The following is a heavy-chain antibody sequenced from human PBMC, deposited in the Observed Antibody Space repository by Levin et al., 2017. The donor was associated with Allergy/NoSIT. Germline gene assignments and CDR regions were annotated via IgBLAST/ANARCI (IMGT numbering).Heavy chain of an antibody. V-gene: IGHV3-23*01. J-gene: IGHJ4*02. CDR3: AKGAAYYYDSSGYPFFDY. D-gene: IGHD3-22*01. CDR1: GFTFSSYA. CDR2: ISGSGGST. Sequence: GESLKISCAASGFTFSSYAMSWVRQAPGKGLEWVSAISGSGGSTYYADSVKGRFTISRDSSKNTLYLQMNSLRAEDTAVYYCAKGAAYYYDSSGYPFFDYWGQGTLVTVSS.